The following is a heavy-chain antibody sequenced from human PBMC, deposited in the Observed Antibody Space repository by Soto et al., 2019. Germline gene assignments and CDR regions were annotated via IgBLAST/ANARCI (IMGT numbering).Heavy chain of an antibody. Sequence: SVKVSCKSSGGTFSSFINYPINWVRQAPGQGLEWMGGIVPNVGTVNYAQKFRGKVTITADKSTGTAYMELSSLRSVDTALYYCARRDTSGFLRYFDNWGQGTQVTVSS. D-gene: IGHD3-3*01. CDR1: GGTFSSFINYP. CDR3: ARRDTSGFLRYFDN. CDR2: IVPNVGTV. V-gene: IGHV1-69*06. J-gene: IGHJ4*02.